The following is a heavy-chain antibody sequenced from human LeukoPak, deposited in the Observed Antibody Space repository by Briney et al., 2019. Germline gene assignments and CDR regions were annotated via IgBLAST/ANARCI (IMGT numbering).Heavy chain of an antibody. Sequence: GGSLRLSCAASGFTFSSYGMSWVRQAPGKGLEWVSAISGSGGSTYYADSVKGRFTISRDNSKNTLYLQMNSLRAEDTAVYYCAKDYYDSSGYSIFPNYYYYMDVWGKGTTVTISS. CDR2: ISGSGGST. V-gene: IGHV3-23*01. D-gene: IGHD3-22*01. J-gene: IGHJ6*03. CDR3: AKDYYDSSGYSIFPNYYYYMDV. CDR1: GFTFSSYG.